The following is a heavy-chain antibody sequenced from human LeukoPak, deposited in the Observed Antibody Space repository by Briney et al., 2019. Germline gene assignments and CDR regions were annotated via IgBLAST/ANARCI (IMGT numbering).Heavy chain of an antibody. CDR1: GFTFSSYA. D-gene: IGHD1-20*01. CDR2: ISDSGGST. V-gene: IGHV3-23*01. CDR3: ARQITGTTRWFDP. J-gene: IGHJ5*02. Sequence: GGSLRLSCAASGFTFSSYAMSWVRQAPGKGLEWVSGISDSGGSTYYTDSVKGRFTISRDNSKNTLYLQMNSLRAEDTAVYYCARQITGTTRWFDPWGQGTLVSVSS.